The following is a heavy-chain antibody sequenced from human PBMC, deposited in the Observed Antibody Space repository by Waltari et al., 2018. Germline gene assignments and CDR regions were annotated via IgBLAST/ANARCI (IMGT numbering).Heavy chain of an antibody. D-gene: IGHD1-26*01. V-gene: IGHV1-2*06. J-gene: IGHJ1*01. CDR1: GYTFTGYY. CDR3: ARTSPGIVGATFQH. CDR2: INPNSGGT. Sequence: QVQLVQSGAEVKKPGASVKVSCKASGYTFTGYYMHWVRQAPGQGLEWMGRINPNSGGTNYAQKVQGRVTMTRDTAISTAYMELSRLRSDDTAVYYCARTSPGIVGATFQHWGQGTLVTVSS.